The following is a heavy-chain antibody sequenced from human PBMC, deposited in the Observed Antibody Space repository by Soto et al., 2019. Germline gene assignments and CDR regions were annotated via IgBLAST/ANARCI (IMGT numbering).Heavy chain of an antibody. V-gene: IGHV3-30-3*01. CDR3: AGEWELLPWALDY. J-gene: IGHJ4*02. Sequence: QVQLVESGGGVVQPGRSLRLSCAASGFTFSSYAMHWVRQAPGKGLEWVAVISYDGSNKYYADSVKGRLTISRDNSKNTLYLQMNSLRAEDTAVYYCAGEWELLPWALDYWGQGTLVTVSS. CDR2: ISYDGSNK. CDR1: GFTFSSYA. D-gene: IGHD1-26*01.